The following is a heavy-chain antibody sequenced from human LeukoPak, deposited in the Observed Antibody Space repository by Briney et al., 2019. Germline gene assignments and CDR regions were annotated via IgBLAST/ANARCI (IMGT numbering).Heavy chain of an antibody. CDR3: ARGIKAWGTRGSYFDY. V-gene: IGHV4-59*01. CDR2: IYYSGST. J-gene: IGHJ4*02. D-gene: IGHD3-16*01. Sequence: PSETLSLTCTVSGGSISSYYWIWIRQPPGKGLEWFGYIYYSGSTNYNPSLKSRVTISVDTSKNQFSLKLSSVTAADTAVYYCARGIKAWGTRGSYFDYWGQGTLVTVSS. CDR1: GGSISSYY.